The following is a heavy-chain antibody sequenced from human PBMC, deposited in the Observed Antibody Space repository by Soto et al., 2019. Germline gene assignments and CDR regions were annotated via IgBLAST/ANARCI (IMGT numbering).Heavy chain of an antibody. CDR3: VRSDCGSADCRLLDV. CDR1: GFSFSSHT. CDR2: ISSDSSYD. D-gene: IGHD2-21*01. V-gene: IGHV3-30-3*01. Sequence: QVQLVESGGGVVQPGRPLRLSCAASGFSFSSHTLHWVRQAPGKGMEWVALISSDSSYDNHADSVKGRVTISRDNSKNMLYLEMSSLRVEDTAVYHCVRSDCGSADCRLLDVWGQGTTVIV. J-gene: IGHJ6*02.